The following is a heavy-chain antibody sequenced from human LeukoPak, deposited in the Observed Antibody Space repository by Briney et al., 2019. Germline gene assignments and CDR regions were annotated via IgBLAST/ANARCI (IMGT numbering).Heavy chain of an antibody. V-gene: IGHV4-59*12. D-gene: IGHD3-22*01. CDR2: IYYSGST. J-gene: IGHJ4*02. CDR3: ARGPMGSGYSDFDY. Sequence: SQTLSLTCTVSGASMTNYYSAWIRQPPRKGLEWIGYIYYSGSTYYNPSLKSRVTMSIDTSKNQFSLKLSSVTAADTAVYYCARGPMGSGYSDFDYWGQGTLVTVSS. CDR1: GASMTNYY.